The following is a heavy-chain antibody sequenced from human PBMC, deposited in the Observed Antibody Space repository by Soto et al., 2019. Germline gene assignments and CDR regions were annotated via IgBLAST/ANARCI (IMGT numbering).Heavy chain of an antibody. CDR3: AKAVDISVRGVPPSDC. D-gene: IGHD3-10*02. Sequence: GGSLRLSCAAPGFTFSSYGMHWVRQAPGKGLEWVAVISYDGSNKYYADSVKGRFTISRDNSQNTLYLEMNSLRPEDTAMYYCAKAVDISVRGVPPSDCWGQGTLVTVS. J-gene: IGHJ4*02. CDR2: ISYDGSNK. V-gene: IGHV3-30*18. CDR1: GFTFSSYG.